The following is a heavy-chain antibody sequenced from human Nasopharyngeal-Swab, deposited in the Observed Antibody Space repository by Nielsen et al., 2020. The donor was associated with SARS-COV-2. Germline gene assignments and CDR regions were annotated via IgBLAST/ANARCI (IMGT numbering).Heavy chain of an antibody. Sequence: SETLSLTCTVSGGSISSSSYYWGWIRQPPGKGLEWIGSIYYSGSTYYNPSLKSRVTISVDTSKNQFSLKLSSVIAADTAVYYCARAIAVAGRWFDPWGQGTLVTVSS. CDR2: IYYSGST. J-gene: IGHJ5*02. D-gene: IGHD6-19*01. V-gene: IGHV4-39*07. CDR3: ARAIAVAGRWFDP. CDR1: GGSISSSSYY.